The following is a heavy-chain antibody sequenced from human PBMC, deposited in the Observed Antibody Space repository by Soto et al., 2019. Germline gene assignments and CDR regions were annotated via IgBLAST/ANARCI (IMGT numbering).Heavy chain of an antibody. J-gene: IGHJ4*02. Sequence: ASVKVSCKASGYTFTGYYMHWVRQAPGQGLEWMGWINPNSGGTNYAQKFQGWVTMTRDTSISTAYMELSRLRSDDTAVYYCARDGLRYSSGWYYFDYWGQGTLVTVSS. V-gene: IGHV1-2*04. D-gene: IGHD6-19*01. CDR2: INPNSGGT. CDR3: ARDGLRYSSGWYYFDY. CDR1: GYTFTGYY.